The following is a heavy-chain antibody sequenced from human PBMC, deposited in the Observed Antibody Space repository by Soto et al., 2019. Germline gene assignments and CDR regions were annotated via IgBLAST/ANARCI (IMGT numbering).Heavy chain of an antibody. Sequence: GGSLRLSCPSSGFTFGDYAMSWFRQAPGKGLEWVGFIRSKAYGGTTEYAASVKGRFTISRDDSKSIAYLQMNSLKTEDTAVYYCTRVRFLEWDAFDIWGQGTMVTVSS. V-gene: IGHV3-49*03. CDR1: GFTFGDYA. D-gene: IGHD3-3*01. J-gene: IGHJ3*02. CDR3: TRVRFLEWDAFDI. CDR2: IRSKAYGGTT.